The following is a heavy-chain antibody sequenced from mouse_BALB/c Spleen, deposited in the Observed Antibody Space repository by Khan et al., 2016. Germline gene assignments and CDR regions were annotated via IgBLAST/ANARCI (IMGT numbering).Heavy chain of an antibody. V-gene: IGHV9-3-1*01. CDR3: ARSRCLLRLRWYFDV. Sequence: QIQLVQSGPELKKPGETVKISCKASGYTFTNYGMNWVKQAPGKGLKWMGWINTYTGEPTYADDFKGRFAFSLETSASTAYLQINNLKNEDSATYFCARSRCLLRLRWYFDVWGAGTTVTVSS. J-gene: IGHJ1*01. CDR1: GYTFTNYG. D-gene: IGHD1-2*01. CDR2: INTYTGEP.